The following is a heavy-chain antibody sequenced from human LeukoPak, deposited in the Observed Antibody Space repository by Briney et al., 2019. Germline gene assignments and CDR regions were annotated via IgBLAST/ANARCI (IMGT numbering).Heavy chain of an antibody. CDR2: IDPSDSYT. Sequence: GESLKISCKGSGYSFTSYWISWVRQMPGKGLEWMGRIDPSDSYTNYSPSFQGHVTISADKPISTAYLQWSSLKASDTAMYYCARQEYGENDYWGQGTLVTVSS. CDR3: ARQEYGENDY. J-gene: IGHJ4*02. CDR1: GYSFTSYW. D-gene: IGHD2-2*01. V-gene: IGHV5-10-1*01.